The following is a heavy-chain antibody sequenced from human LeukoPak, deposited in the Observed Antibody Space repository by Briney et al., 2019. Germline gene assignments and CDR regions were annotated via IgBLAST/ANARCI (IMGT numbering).Heavy chain of an antibody. CDR3: ARRTIENSYYYYMDG. Sequence: AWGRVSCKASGYTFTNYYIQWVRQAPGQGLEWVGMINPHGGTTSYAQEFQDRGTMTRDTSTSTVYMELSSLRSEDAAVYYCARRTIENSYYYYMDGWGKGTTVTVSS. CDR1: GYTFTNYY. J-gene: IGHJ6*03. V-gene: IGHV1-46*01. CDR2: INPHGGTT. D-gene: IGHD2-15*01.